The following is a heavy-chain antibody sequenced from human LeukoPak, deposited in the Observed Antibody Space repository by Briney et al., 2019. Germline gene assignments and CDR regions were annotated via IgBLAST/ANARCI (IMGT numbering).Heavy chain of an antibody. J-gene: IGHJ1*01. V-gene: IGHV1-69*13. D-gene: IGHD3-3*01. CDR1: GGTFSSYA. Sequence: SVKVSCKASGGTFSSYAISWVRQAPGQGLEWMGGIIPIFGTANYAQKFQGRVTITADESTSTAYMELSGLRSEDTAVYYCARGAKDYDFWSGYQILEYFQHWGQGTLVTVSS. CDR3: ARGAKDYDFWSGYQILEYFQH. CDR2: IIPIFGTA.